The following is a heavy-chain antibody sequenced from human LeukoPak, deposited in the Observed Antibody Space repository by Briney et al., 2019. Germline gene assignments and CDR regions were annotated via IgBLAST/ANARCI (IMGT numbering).Heavy chain of an antibody. D-gene: IGHD6-19*01. J-gene: IGHJ3*02. CDR3: AKVGQWLVLTDDAFDI. CDR1: GGSLSSYY. V-gene: IGHV4-4*07. CDR2: IYTSGST. Sequence: PSETLSLTRTVSGGSLSSYYWSWIRQPAGKGLEWIGRIYTSGSTNYNPSLKSRVTMSVDTSKNQFSLKLGSVTAADTAVYYCAKVGQWLVLTDDAFDIWGQGTMVTVSS.